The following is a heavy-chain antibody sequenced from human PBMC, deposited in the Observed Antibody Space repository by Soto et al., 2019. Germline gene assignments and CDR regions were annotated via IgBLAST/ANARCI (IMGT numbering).Heavy chain of an antibody. CDR1: GYTFTGYY. D-gene: IGHD3-3*01. Sequence: ASVKVSCKASGYTFTGYYMHWVRQAPGQGLEWMGWINPNSGGTNYAQKFQGWVTMTRDTSISTAYMELSRLRSDDTAVYYCARDGHYDFWSGYYHWFDYWGQGTLVTVSS. V-gene: IGHV1-2*04. CDR3: ARDGHYDFWSGYYHWFDY. CDR2: INPNSGGT. J-gene: IGHJ4*02.